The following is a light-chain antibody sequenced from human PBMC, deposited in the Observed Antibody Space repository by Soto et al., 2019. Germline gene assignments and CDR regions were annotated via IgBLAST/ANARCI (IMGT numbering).Light chain of an antibody. CDR1: SSDVGGYNY. J-gene: IGLJ2*01. Sequence: QSVLTQPASVSGSPGQSITISCTGTSSDVGGYNYVSWYQQHPGKAPNLIIFDVSNRPSGVSNRFSGSKSGNSASLTISGLQAEDEADYYCSSYTGSSTPVVFGGGTKVTVL. V-gene: IGLV2-14*01. CDR3: SSYTGSSTPVV. CDR2: DVS.